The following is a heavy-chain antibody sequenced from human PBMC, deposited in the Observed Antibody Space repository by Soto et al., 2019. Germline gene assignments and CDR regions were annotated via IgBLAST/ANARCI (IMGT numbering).Heavy chain of an antibody. J-gene: IGHJ1*01. Sequence: VRLSCAASGFTFSTYCMSWVRQAPGKGLEWVANIKQDGSDKYYVDSVKGRFTISRDNAENSLYLHMNSLRAEDTAVYYCTRGGCNSESYYCFDGWGKGTLVTVSS. D-gene: IGHD1-26*01. CDR3: TRGGCNSESYYCFDG. V-gene: IGHV3-7*01. CDR2: IKQDGSDK. CDR1: GFTFSTYC.